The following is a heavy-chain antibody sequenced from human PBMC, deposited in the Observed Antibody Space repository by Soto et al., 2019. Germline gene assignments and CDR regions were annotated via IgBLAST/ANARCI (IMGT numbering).Heavy chain of an antibody. CDR1: GYTFTAYY. CDR3: ARGRRDFRRYYGYYFDY. CDR2: INPDSGGT. D-gene: IGHD3-10*01. J-gene: IGHJ4*02. V-gene: IGHV1-2*04. Sequence: QVQLVQSGAEVKKVGASVKVSCKASGYTFTAYYVHWVRQAPGQGLEWMGWINPDSGGTNYAQQFQGWVTMTRDTPISTAYMDLNRLRSDDTAVYYCARGRRDFRRYYGYYFDYWGQGALVTVSS.